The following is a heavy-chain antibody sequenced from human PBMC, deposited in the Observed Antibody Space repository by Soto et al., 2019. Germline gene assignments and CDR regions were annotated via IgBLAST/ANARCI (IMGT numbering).Heavy chain of an antibody. CDR1: GYTFTRYG. V-gene: IGHV1-18*01. CDR2: ISGYDGRT. Sequence: ASVKVSCKTSGYTFTRYGISWVRQAPGQGLEWMGWISGYDGRTNYAQYLKGRVSMTTDTSTSTAYMDLRSLRSDDTAVYYCARYQGITTFGVYSMYYYGMDVWGQGTTVTVSS. J-gene: IGHJ6*02. D-gene: IGHD3-3*01. CDR3: ARYQGITTFGVYSMYYYGMDV.